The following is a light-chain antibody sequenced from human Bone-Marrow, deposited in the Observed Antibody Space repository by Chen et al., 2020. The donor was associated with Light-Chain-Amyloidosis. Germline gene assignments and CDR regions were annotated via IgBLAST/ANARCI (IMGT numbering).Light chain of an antibody. CDR2: DDS. Sequence: SYVLTQPSSVSVAPGQTATIACGGNNIGSTSVHWYQQTPGQAPLLVVYDDSDRPSGIPKRLCGSNAGNTATLTISRVEAGDEADYYCQVWDRSSDRPVFGGGTKLTVL. V-gene: IGLV3-21*02. CDR3: QVWDRSSDRPV. J-gene: IGLJ3*02. CDR1: NIGSTS.